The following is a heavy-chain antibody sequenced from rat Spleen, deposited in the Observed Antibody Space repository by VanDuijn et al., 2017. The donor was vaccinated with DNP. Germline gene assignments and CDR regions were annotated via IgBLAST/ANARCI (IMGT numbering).Heavy chain of an antibody. V-gene: IGHV3-3*01. CDR2: INSAGNT. Sequence: EVQLQESGPGLVKPSQSLSLTCSVTGHSITDSYRWNWIRKFPGNKLEWMGYINSAGNTPYSPSLKSRISITRDTSKNQFFLQVNSVTAEDTATYYCASTQFSGDVNWFAYWGQGTLVTVSS. D-gene: IGHD1-1*01. CDR3: ASTQFSGDVNWFAY. CDR1: GHSITDSYR. J-gene: IGHJ3*01.